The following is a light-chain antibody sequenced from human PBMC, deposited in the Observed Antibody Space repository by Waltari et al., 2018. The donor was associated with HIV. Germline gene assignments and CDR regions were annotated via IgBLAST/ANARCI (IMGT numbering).Light chain of an antibody. CDR2: EVS. Sequence: QSALTQPASVSGSPGQSITISCTGPSSDVGSYTYVSWYQQHPDKAPKLMIYEVSNRPSGVSNRFSGSKSDNTASLTISGLQAEDEADYYCSSYRSSSTPLWVFGGGTKLTVL. CDR1: SSDVGSYTY. V-gene: IGLV2-14*01. CDR3: SSYRSSSTPLWV. J-gene: IGLJ3*02.